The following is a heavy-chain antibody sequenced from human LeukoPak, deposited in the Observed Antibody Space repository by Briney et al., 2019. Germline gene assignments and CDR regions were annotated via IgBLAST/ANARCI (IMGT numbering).Heavy chain of an antibody. CDR1: GGTFISYA. Sequence: GASVKVSCKASGGTFISYAISWVRQAPGQGLEWVGRIIPIFCTANYAHKFQGRVTITTDESTSTDYMELSDLRSEDTAVYYCACAYGSGWYEPVEYFQHWGQGTLDTVSS. D-gene: IGHD6-19*01. CDR2: IIPIFCTA. CDR3: ACAYGSGWYEPVEYFQH. J-gene: IGHJ1*01. V-gene: IGHV1-69*05.